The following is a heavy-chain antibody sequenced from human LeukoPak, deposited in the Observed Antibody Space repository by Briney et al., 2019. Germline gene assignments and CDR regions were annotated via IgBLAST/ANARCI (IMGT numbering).Heavy chain of an antibody. D-gene: IGHD1-14*01. J-gene: IGHJ4*02. Sequence: GASVKVSCKASGYTFTSYYMHWVRQAPGQGLEWMGIINPSGGNKRYAEKFQGRVTMTRDTSTSTVYMELSSLRSEDTAVYYCARNRNIRGPREPFAYWGQGTLVTVSS. CDR3: ARNRNIRGPREPFAY. V-gene: IGHV1-46*01. CDR1: GYTFTSYY. CDR2: INPSGGNK.